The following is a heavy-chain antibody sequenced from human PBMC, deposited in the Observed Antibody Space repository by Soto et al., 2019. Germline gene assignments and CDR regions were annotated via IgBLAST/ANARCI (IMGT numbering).Heavy chain of an antibody. CDR3: ARSGDGSGTGALCPSV. J-gene: IGHJ6*02. D-gene: IGHD3-10*01. V-gene: IGHV1-18*01. CDR2: ISAYNGNT. CDR1: GYTFTSYG. Sequence: QVQLVQSGAEVKKPGASVKVSCKASGYTFTSYGISWVRQAPGQGLEWMGWISAYNGNTNYAQKLQGRVTMTTDTXTTXAYMELRSLRSDDTAVYYCARSGDGSGTGALCPSVWGQGTTVTVSS.